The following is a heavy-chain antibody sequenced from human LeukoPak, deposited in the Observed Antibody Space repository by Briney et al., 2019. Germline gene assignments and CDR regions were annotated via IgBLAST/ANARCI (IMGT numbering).Heavy chain of an antibody. CDR3: ARESTVVYNDYYYGMDV. CDR2: ISAYNGNT. D-gene: IGHD4-23*01. Sequence: GASVKVSCKASGYTFTSYGFSWVRQAPGQGLEWMGWISAYNGNTNYSQKLPGRVTMTTDTSTSTAYMELRSLSSDDTAVYYCARESTVVYNDYYYGMDVWGQGTTVTVSS. J-gene: IGHJ6*02. V-gene: IGHV1-18*01. CDR1: GYTFTSYG.